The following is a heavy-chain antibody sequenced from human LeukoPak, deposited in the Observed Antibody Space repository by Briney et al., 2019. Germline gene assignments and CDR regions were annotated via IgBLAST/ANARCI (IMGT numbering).Heavy chain of an antibody. Sequence: PGGSLRLSCAASGFTFSSYGMNWVRQAPGKGLEWVSYISSSGSTIYYADSVKGRFTISRDNAKNSLYLQMNSLRAEDTAVYYCARDSGRGGYSYGPRDYWGQGTLVTVSS. J-gene: IGHJ4*02. CDR3: ARDSGRGGYSYGPRDY. CDR2: ISSSGSTI. D-gene: IGHD5-18*01. V-gene: IGHV3-48*03. CDR1: GFTFSSYG.